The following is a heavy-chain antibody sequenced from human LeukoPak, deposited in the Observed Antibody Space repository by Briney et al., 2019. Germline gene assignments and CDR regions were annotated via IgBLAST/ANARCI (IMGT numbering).Heavy chain of an antibody. D-gene: IGHD3-10*01. J-gene: IGHJ4*02. V-gene: IGHV3-33*01. CDR1: GFTFSSYG. CDR3: ARVRLYGSGTYYSDY. CDR2: IWYDGSNK. Sequence: GGSLRLSCAASGFTFSSYGMNWVRQAPGKGLEWVALIWYDGSNKYYADSVKGRFTISRDNSKNTLYLQMNSLRAEDTAVYYCARVRLYGSGTYYSDYWGQGTLVTVSS.